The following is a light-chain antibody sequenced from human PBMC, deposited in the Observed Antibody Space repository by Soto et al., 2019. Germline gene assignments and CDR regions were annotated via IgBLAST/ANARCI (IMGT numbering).Light chain of an antibody. J-gene: IGLJ1*01. CDR1: SSDVGGYNS. CDR2: EVT. CDR3: SSYSSSSTPNV. V-gene: IGLV2-14*01. Sequence: QSVLTQPASVSGSPGQSITISCTGTSSDVGGYNSVSWYQQHPGKAPKLMIYEVTNRPSGVSNRFSGAKSGNTASLTISGLQAEDEADYYCSSYSSSSTPNVFGAGTKVTVL.